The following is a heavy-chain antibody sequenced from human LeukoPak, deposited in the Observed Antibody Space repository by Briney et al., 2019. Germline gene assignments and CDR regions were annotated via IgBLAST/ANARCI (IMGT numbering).Heavy chain of an antibody. CDR2: IIPILGTT. J-gene: IGHJ3*01. Sequence: ASVKVSCKASGYTFTSYYIHWVRQAPGQGLEWMGGIIPILGTTNYAQKFQGRVTITADESTSTLYMELRSLRSEDTAIYYCARDDYYDSSAYRENPFDVWGQGTMVTVSS. D-gene: IGHD3-22*01. CDR3: ARDDYYDSSAYRENPFDV. CDR1: GYTFTSYY. V-gene: IGHV1-69*13.